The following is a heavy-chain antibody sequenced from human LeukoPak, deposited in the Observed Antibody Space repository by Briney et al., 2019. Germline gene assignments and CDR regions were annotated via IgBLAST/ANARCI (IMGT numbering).Heavy chain of an antibody. CDR1: GGAISSYY. Sequence: SETLSLTCTVSGGAISSYYWSWIRQPPGKGLEWIGYIYYSGSTNYNPSLKSRVTISVDTSKNQFSLKLSSVTAADTAVYYCARVLRGDPYYYYYMDVWGKRTTVTVSS. CDR2: IYYSGST. D-gene: IGHD3-16*01. J-gene: IGHJ6*03. CDR3: ARVLRGDPYYYYYMDV. V-gene: IGHV4-59*01.